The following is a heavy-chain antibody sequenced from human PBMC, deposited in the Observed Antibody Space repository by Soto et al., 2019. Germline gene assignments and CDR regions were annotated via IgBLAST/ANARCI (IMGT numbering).Heavy chain of an antibody. Sequence: QVQLVESGGGVVQPGRSLRLSCAASGFTFSSYAMHWVRQAPGKGLEWVAVISYDGSNKYYADSVKGRFTISRDNSKNTLYLQMNSLRAEDTAVYYCARVRSYGNYYYYGMDVWGQGTTVTVSS. J-gene: IGHJ6*02. CDR1: GFTFSSYA. CDR2: ISYDGSNK. D-gene: IGHD5-18*01. CDR3: ARVRSYGNYYYYGMDV. V-gene: IGHV3-30-3*01.